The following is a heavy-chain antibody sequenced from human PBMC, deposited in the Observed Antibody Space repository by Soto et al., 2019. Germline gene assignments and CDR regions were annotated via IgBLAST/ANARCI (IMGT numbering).Heavy chain of an antibody. V-gene: IGHV3-30-3*01. CDR3: ARGGRGLRNYFDY. Sequence: QVQLEESGGGVVQPGTSLRLSCAGSGFTFNTYTMYWVRQAPGTGLEWVASISYDDSNKYSADSVKGRFIFSRDNSKNTLYLQMNSLRTEDTAVYYCARGGRGLRNYFDYWGQGTLVTVAS. D-gene: IGHD3-16*01. CDR2: ISYDDSNK. CDR1: GFTFNTYT. J-gene: IGHJ4*02.